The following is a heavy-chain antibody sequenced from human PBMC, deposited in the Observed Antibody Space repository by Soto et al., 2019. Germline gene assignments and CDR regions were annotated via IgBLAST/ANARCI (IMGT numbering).Heavy chain of an antibody. CDR1: GYTFTSYA. J-gene: IGHJ5*02. D-gene: IGHD3-22*01. CDR2: INAGNGNT. V-gene: IGHV1-3*01. Sequence: ASVKVSCKASGYTFTSYAMHWVRQAPGQRLEWMGWINAGNGNTKYSQKFQGRVTITRDTSASTAYMELSSLRSEDTAVYYCARTPPLYYYDSSGFPNWFDPWGQGTLVTVSS. CDR3: ARTPPLYYYDSSGFPNWFDP.